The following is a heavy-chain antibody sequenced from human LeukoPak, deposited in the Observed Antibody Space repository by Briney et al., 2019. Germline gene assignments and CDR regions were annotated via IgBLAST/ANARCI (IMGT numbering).Heavy chain of an antibody. CDR2: IYYSGST. D-gene: IGHD2-2*03. V-gene: IGHV4-59*01. J-gene: IGHJ6*02. Sequence: SETLSLTCTVSGGSISSYYWSWIRQPPGRGLEWIGYIYYSGSTNYNPSLKSRVTISVDTSKNQFSLKLSSVTAADTAVYYCALGYCSSTSCSDYYYGMDVWGQGTTVTVSS. CDR3: ALGYCSSTSCSDYYYGMDV. CDR1: GGSISSYY.